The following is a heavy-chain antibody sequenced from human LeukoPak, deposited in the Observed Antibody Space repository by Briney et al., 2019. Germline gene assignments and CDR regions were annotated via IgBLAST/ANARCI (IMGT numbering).Heavy chain of an antibody. Sequence: PSETLSLTCTVSGGSISSSSYYWGWIRQPPGKGLEWIGSIYYSGSTYYNPSLKSRVTISVDTSKNQFSLKLSSVTAADTAVYYCASPYYDFWSGYFSPYHYYGMDVWGQGTTVTVSS. D-gene: IGHD3-3*01. CDR2: IYYSGST. V-gene: IGHV4-39*01. CDR1: GGSISSSSYY. CDR3: ASPYYDFWSGYFSPYHYYGMDV. J-gene: IGHJ6*02.